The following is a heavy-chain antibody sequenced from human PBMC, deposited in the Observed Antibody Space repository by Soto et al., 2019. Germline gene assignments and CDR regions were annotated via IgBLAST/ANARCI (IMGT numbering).Heavy chain of an antibody. CDR1: GGSFSGYY. CDR2: INHSGST. CDR3: ARNDIAAAWFREYYYYGMDV. J-gene: IGHJ6*02. V-gene: IGHV4-34*01. Sequence: QVQLQQWGAGLLKPSETLSLTCAVYGGSFSGYYWSWIRQPPGKGLEWIGEINHSGSTNYNPSLKSRVTISVDTSKNQFSLKLSSVTAADTAVYCCARNDIAAAWFREYYYYGMDVWGQGTTVTVSS. D-gene: IGHD6-13*01.